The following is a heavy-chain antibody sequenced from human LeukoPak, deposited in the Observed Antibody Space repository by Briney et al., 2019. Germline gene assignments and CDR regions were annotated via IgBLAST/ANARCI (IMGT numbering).Heavy chain of an antibody. CDR3: AKTPGSVSSGYDFDY. CDR1: GFTFSSYA. Sequence: PGGSLRLSCAASGFTFSSYAMSWVRQAPGKGLEWVSAISGSGGSTYYADSVKGRFTISRDNSKNTLYLQMNSLRAEDTAVYYCAKTPGSVSSGYDFDYWGQGTLVTVSS. CDR2: ISGSGGST. D-gene: IGHD3-22*01. V-gene: IGHV3-23*01. J-gene: IGHJ4*02.